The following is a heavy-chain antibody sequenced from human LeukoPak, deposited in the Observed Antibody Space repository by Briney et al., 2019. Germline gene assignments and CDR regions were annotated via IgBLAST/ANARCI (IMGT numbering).Heavy chain of an antibody. CDR2: FSGSGGST. Sequence: GGSLRLSCAAYGFTFSSYAMSWVRQAPGKGLEWVSAFSGSGGSTYYADSVKGRFTISRDNSKNTLYLQMNSLRAEDTAVYYCARGGQWLRYPFDYWGQGTLVTVSS. CDR3: ARGGQWLRYPFDY. CDR1: GFTFSSYA. D-gene: IGHD5-12*01. J-gene: IGHJ4*02. V-gene: IGHV3-23*01.